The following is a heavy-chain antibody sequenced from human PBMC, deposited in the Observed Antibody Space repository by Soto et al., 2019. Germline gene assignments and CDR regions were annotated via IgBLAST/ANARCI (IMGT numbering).Heavy chain of an antibody. D-gene: IGHD2-21*02. J-gene: IGHJ6*02. Sequence: QITLKESGPTLVRPTQTLTLTCTFSGFSLSTSGVGVGWIRQPPGKALEWLALIYWDDDKRYSPSLKSRLTIAKDASKNQVVPTTTNMDPVDTAPYYCAHSRCGGDCLQYYSSHYYYGMDVWGQGTTVTVSS. CDR2: IYWDDDK. CDR1: GFSLSTSGVG. V-gene: IGHV2-5*02. CDR3: AHSRCGGDCLQYYSSHYYYGMDV.